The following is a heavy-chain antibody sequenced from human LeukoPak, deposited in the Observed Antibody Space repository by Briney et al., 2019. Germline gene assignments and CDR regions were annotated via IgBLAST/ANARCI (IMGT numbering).Heavy chain of an antibody. V-gene: IGHV4-59*01. CDR2: IYYSGST. D-gene: IGHD4-23*01. Sequence: SETLSLTCTVSGGSISSYYWSWIRQPPGEGLEWIGYIYYSGSTNYNPSLKSRVIISVDTSKNQFSLKLSPVTAADTAVYYCARVGVDYSGNIIKYFFDYWGQGTLVTVSS. J-gene: IGHJ4*02. CDR1: GGSISSYY. CDR3: ARVGVDYSGNIIKYFFDY.